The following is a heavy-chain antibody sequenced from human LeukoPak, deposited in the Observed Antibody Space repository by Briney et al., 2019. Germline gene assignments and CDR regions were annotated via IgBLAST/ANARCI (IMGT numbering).Heavy chain of an antibody. CDR2: IYYSGST. J-gene: IGHJ4*02. D-gene: IGHD2-2*01. V-gene: IGHV4-39*07. CDR1: GGSISSSSYY. Sequence: SETLSLTCTVSGGSISSSSYYWGWIRQPPGKGLEWIGSIYYSGSTYYNPSLKSRVTISVDTSKNQFSLKLSSVTAADTAVYYCARVSTSCYEGDCYFDYWGQGTLVTVSS. CDR3: ARVSTSCYEGDCYFDY.